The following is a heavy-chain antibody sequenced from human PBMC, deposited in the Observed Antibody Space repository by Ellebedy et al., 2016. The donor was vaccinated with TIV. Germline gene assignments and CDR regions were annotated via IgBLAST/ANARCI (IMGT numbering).Heavy chain of an antibody. CDR2: ISHSSITI. Sequence: GESLKISCAASGFTFTSYSMNWVRQAPGKGLEWVSYISHSSITIHYADSVKGRFTISRDHSKNSLYLQMNNLRAEETALYYCARDMGWGNERVNDAFDIWGQGTMVTVSS. V-gene: IGHV3-48*04. J-gene: IGHJ3*02. CDR1: GFTFTSYS. CDR3: ARDMGWGNERVNDAFDI. D-gene: IGHD7-27*01.